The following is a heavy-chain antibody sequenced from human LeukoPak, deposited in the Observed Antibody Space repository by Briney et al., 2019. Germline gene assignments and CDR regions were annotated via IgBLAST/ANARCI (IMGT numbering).Heavy chain of an antibody. CDR3: ARDADSGXDYLDY. Sequence: ASVKDSCKASGYTFTGYYMHWVRQAPGQGLEWMGWINPNSGGTNYAQKFQGRVTMTRDTSISTAYMELSRLRSDDTAVYYCARDADSGXDYLDYWXXGTLVTVS. CDR1: GYTFTGYY. D-gene: IGHD5-12*01. CDR2: INPNSGGT. V-gene: IGHV1-2*02. J-gene: IGHJ4*01.